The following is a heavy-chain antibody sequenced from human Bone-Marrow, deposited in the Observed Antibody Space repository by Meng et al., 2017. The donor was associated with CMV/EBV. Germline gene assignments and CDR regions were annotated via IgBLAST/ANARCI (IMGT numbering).Heavy chain of an antibody. D-gene: IGHD2-2*01. CDR2: ISSSSSYI. J-gene: IGHJ3*01. V-gene: IGHV3-21*01. CDR1: GFTFSSYS. Sequence: GGSLRLSCAASGFTFSSYSMNWVRQAPGKGLEWVSSISSSSSYIYYADSVKGRFTISRDNAKNSLYLQMNSLRAEDTAVYYCARGVGLNSQYQLLEPTWGQGTMVTVSS. CDR3: ARGVGLNSQYQLLEPT.